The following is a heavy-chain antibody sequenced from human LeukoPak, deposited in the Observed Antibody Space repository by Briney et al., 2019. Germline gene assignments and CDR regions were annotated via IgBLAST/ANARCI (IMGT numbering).Heavy chain of an antibody. Sequence: ASVKVSCKASGYTLTGYYMHWVRQAPGQGLEWMGWINPNSGGTNYAQKFQGRVTMTRDTSISTAYMELSRLRSDDTAVYYCARWYSSSTLYGMDVWGQGTTVTVSS. V-gene: IGHV1-2*02. D-gene: IGHD6-6*01. CDR3: ARWYSSSTLYGMDV. J-gene: IGHJ6*02. CDR1: GYTLTGYY. CDR2: INPNSGGT.